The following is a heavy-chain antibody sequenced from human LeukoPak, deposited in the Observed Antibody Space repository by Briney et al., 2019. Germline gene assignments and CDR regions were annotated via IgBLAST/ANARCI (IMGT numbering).Heavy chain of an antibody. CDR2: IYYSGST. D-gene: IGHD1-26*01. V-gene: IGHV4-59*01. J-gene: IGHJ4*02. CDR3: ARGVNSGYFDY. Sequence: SETLSLTCSVSGGSISSYYWTWIRQPPGKGLEWIGYIYYSGSTNYNPSLKSRVTISVDTSKNQFSLKLTSVTAADTAVYYCARGVNSGYFDYCGQGTLVTVSS. CDR1: GGSISSYY.